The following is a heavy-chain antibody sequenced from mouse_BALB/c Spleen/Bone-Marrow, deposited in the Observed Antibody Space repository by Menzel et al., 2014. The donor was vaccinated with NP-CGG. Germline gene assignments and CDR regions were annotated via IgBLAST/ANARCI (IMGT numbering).Heavy chain of an antibody. V-gene: IGHV1S81*02. J-gene: IGHJ4*01. CDR3: ARDGNYRYAMDY. Sequence: VKLMESGDELVKPGASVKPSCKASGFTFTSYWIHWVKQRPGQGPEWIGEINPSNGRTNYNEKFKSKATLTEDKSSSTAYMQLSSLTSEDSAVYYCARDGNYRYAMDYWGQGTSVTVSS. D-gene: IGHD2-1*01. CDR2: INPSNGRT. CDR1: GFTFTSYW.